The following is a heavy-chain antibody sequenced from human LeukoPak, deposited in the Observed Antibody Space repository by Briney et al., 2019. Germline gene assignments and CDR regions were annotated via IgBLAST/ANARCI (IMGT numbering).Heavy chain of an antibody. CDR1: GFTFSAYG. Sequence: PGGSLRLSCAASGFTFSAYGMHWVRQAPGKGLEWVAVVWYDGGNKYYADSVKGRFTVSRDNSKNTLYLQMNSLRAEDTAVYYCARAYSSSSLGAFDIWGQGTMVTVSS. D-gene: IGHD6-6*01. CDR3: ARAYSSSSLGAFDI. V-gene: IGHV3-33*01. J-gene: IGHJ3*02. CDR2: VWYDGGNK.